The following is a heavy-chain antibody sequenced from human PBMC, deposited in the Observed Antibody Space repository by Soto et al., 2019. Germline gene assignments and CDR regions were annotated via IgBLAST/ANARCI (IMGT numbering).Heavy chain of an antibody. D-gene: IGHD6-13*01. J-gene: IGHJ4*02. CDR2: IKQDGSEK. Sequence: EVQLVESGGGLVQPGGSLRLSCAASGFTFSSYWMTWVRQAPGKGLEWVASIKQDGSEKYYVDSVKGRFTISRDNAKNSLYLQMNSLRAADTAVYSCARVGPYSSSWPFDSWGQGTPVTVSS. CDR1: GFTFSSYW. CDR3: ARVGPYSSSWPFDS. V-gene: IGHV3-7*01.